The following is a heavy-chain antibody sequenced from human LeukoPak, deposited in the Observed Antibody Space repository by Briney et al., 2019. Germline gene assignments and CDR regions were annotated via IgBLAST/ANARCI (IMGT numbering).Heavy chain of an antibody. CDR3: ARVARDYYDSSGYYYFDY. V-gene: IGHV3-7*01. CDR2: IRKDGSEK. CDR1: GFTFSNYW. Sequence: GGSLRLSCAASGFTFSNYWMNWVRQAPGNALEWVAYIRKDGSEKYYVDSVKGRFTISRDNAKNSLYLQMNSLRAEDTAVYYCARVARDYYDSSGYYYFDYWGQGTLVTVSS. D-gene: IGHD3-22*01. J-gene: IGHJ4*02.